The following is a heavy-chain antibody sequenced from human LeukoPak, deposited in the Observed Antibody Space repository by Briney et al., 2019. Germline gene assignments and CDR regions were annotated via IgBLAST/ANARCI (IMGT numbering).Heavy chain of an antibody. D-gene: IGHD6-19*01. CDR2: IKQDGSEK. J-gene: IGHJ4*02. Sequence: GGSLRLSYAASGFTFSNYWMSWVRQAPGKGLEWVANIKQDGSEKYYVASVRGRFTISRDNAKNSLYLQVNSLRAEDTAMYYCARRGYSSGWSFDYWGQGTLDTVSS. CDR1: GFTFSNYW. CDR3: ARRGYSSGWSFDY. V-gene: IGHV3-7*01.